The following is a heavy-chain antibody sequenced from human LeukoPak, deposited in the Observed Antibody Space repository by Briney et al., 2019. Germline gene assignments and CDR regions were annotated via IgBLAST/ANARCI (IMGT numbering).Heavy chain of an antibody. V-gene: IGHV4-61*02. D-gene: IGHD6-6*01. CDR1: GGSIGSGSYY. J-gene: IGHJ6*03. Sequence: SETLSLTCTVSGGSIGSGSYYWSWIRQPAGKGLEWIGRIYTSGSTNYNPSLKSRVTISVDTSKNQFSLNLSSVTAADTAVYYCARGASSSSAIGYYYYYMDVWGKGTTVTVSS. CDR3: ARGASSSSAIGYYYYYMDV. CDR2: IYTSGST.